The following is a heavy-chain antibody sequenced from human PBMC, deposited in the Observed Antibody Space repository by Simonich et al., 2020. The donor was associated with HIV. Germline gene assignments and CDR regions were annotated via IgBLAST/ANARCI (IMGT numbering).Heavy chain of an antibody. D-gene: IGHD3-16*01. J-gene: IGHJ4*02. CDR3: ASGGSISSVWADDY. CDR1: GFTFRSYA. V-gene: IGHV3-30*07. Sequence: QVQLVESGGGVVQPGRSLRLSCAASGFTFRSYAMHWGRQAPGKGLEWVAVITYDGSNKYYADSVKGRFTISRDNSKNTLYLQMNSLRAEDTAVYYCASGGSISSVWADDYWGQGTLVTVSS. CDR2: ITYDGSNK.